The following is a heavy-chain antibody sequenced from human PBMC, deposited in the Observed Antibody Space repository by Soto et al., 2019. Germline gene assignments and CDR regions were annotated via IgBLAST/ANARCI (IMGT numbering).Heavy chain of an antibody. V-gene: IGHV5-51*01. D-gene: IGHD6-6*01. CDR2: IYPGDSDT. CDR3: ARRSGYSSSSNYYYYGLDV. J-gene: IGHJ6*02. CDR1: GYSFSDYW. Sequence: GESLKISCKGSGYSFSDYWIGWVRQMPGKGLEWMGIIYPGDSDTTYSPSFQGQVSISVDKNISTAYLQWSSLKASDSAMYYCARRSGYSSSSNYYYYGLDVWGQGTTVTVSS.